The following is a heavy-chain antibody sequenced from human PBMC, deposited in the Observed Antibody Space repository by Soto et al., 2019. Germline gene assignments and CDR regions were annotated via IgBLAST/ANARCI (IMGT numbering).Heavy chain of an antibody. Sequence: QVQLQESGPGLVKPSQTLSLTCTVFGGSISGGGSYWSWIRQHPGKGLEWIGYIHYSGTTYYNPSLKSRITISIDTSKKEFSLKLTSVTAADTAVYYCARDRDSYGFHDYWGQGTLVTVSS. CDR2: IHYSGTT. V-gene: IGHV4-31*03. CDR1: GGSISGGGSY. J-gene: IGHJ4*02. D-gene: IGHD5-18*01. CDR3: ARDRDSYGFHDY.